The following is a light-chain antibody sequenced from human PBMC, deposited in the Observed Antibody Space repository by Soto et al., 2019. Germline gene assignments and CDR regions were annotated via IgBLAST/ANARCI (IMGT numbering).Light chain of an antibody. CDR1: SSDVGSYNL. CDR3: CSYAGSSTFVV. Sequence: QSVLTQPASVSGSPGQSITISCTGTSSDVGSYNLVSWYQQHPGKAPKLMIYEGSKRPSGVSNRFSGCKSGNTASLTISGLQAEDEADYYCCSYAGSSTFVVFGGGTKVTVL. CDR2: EGS. V-gene: IGLV2-23*03. J-gene: IGLJ2*01.